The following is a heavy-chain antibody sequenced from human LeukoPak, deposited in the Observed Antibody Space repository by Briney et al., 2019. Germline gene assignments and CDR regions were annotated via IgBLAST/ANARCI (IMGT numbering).Heavy chain of an antibody. J-gene: IGHJ4*02. CDR1: GGTFSSYA. V-gene: IGHV1-69*04. D-gene: IGHD3-22*01. CDR3: ARDWSYYDSSGYYHYYFDY. Sequence: ASVKVSCKASGGTFSSYAISWVRQAPGQGLEWMGRIIPILGIANYAQKFQGRVTITADKSTSTAYMELSSLRSEDTAVYYCARDWSYYDSSGYYHYYFDYWGQGTLVTVSS. CDR2: IIPILGIA.